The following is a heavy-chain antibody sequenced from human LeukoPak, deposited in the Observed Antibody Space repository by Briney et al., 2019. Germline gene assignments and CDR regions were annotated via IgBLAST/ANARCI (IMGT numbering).Heavy chain of an antibody. J-gene: IGHJ6*03. Sequence: PGGSLRLSCAASGFTFSSYSMNWVRQAPGKGLEWVSGINWNGGSTGYADSVKGRFTISRDNAKNSLYLQMNSLRAEDTALYHCARSGDYVNYYYYMDVWGKGTTVTISS. D-gene: IGHD4-17*01. CDR1: GFTFSSYS. CDR2: INWNGGST. V-gene: IGHV3-20*01. CDR3: ARSGDYVNYYYYMDV.